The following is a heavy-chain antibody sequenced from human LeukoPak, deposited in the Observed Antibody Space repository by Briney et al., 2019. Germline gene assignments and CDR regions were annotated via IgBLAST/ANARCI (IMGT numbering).Heavy chain of an antibody. CDR2: ISGSGGST. V-gene: IGHV3-23*01. D-gene: IGHD2-21*01. CDR3: ANRRQFRYYYGMDV. Sequence: GGSLRLSCAASGFTFSSYAMSWVRQAPGKGLEWVSAISGSGGSTYYADSVKGRFTISRDNSKNTLYLQMNSLRAEETAVYYSANRRQFRYYYGMDVWGQGTTVTVSS. J-gene: IGHJ6*02. CDR1: GFTFSSYA.